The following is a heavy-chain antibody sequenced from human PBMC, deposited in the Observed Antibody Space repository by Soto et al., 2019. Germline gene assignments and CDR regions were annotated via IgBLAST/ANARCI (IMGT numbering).Heavy chain of an antibody. Sequence: SETLSLTCAVSGGSISSDNWWSWVRQPPGKGLEWIGEIYHGGSTIYNPSLKSRVTISVDKSKKHFSLNLSSVTAADTAVYYCAVVTTPGIFGYWGQGTLVIVSS. V-gene: IGHV4-4*02. CDR3: AVVTTPGIFGY. CDR1: GGSISSDNW. J-gene: IGHJ4*02. D-gene: IGHD1-1*01. CDR2: IYHGGST.